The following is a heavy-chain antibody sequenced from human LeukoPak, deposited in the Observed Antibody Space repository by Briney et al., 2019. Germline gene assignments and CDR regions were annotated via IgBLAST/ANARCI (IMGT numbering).Heavy chain of an antibody. CDR2: ISYDGTYA. J-gene: IGHJ4*02. D-gene: IGHD6-6*01. CDR1: GFTFSTYA. CDR3: ATESSLSN. Sequence: PGRSLRLSCTASGFTFSTYAVDWVRLAPGRGLEWVGDISYDGTYASYAVSVRGRFTISRDNSKNTLYLQMNSLRPEDTAVYYCATESSLSNWGMGTLVTVSS. V-gene: IGHV3-30*04.